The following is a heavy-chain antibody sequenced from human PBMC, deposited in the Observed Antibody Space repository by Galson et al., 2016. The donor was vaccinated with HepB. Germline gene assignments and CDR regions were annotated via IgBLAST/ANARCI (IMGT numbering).Heavy chain of an antibody. CDR2: VHSSGIT. J-gene: IGHJ6*02. V-gene: IGHV4-59*11. Sequence: SETLSNTCEESAASISGHYWSWIRQPPGKGLAWIGYVHSSGITDYDPSLKSRVSISIDTSKTHFSLRLTSLTVADTAIYYCARDGRAWVGLDVWGQGTTVTVSS. CDR3: ARDGRAWVGLDV. D-gene: IGHD3/OR15-3a*01. CDR1: AASISGHY.